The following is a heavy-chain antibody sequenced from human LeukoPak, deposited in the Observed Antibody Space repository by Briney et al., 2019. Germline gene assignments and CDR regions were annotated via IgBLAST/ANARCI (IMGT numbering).Heavy chain of an antibody. CDR2: ISGSGGST. CDR3: AKPYYYDSSGYTS. Sequence: GGSLRLSCAASGFTFSSYAMSWVRQAPGKGLEWDSAISGSGGSTYYADSVKGRFTISRDNSKNTLYLQMNSLRAEDTAVYYCAKPYYYDSSGYTSWGQETLVTVSS. J-gene: IGHJ4*02. CDR1: GFTFSSYA. V-gene: IGHV3-23*01. D-gene: IGHD3-22*01.